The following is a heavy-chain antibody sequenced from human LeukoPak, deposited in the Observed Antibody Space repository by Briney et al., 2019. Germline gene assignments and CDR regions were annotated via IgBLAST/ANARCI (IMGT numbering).Heavy chain of an antibody. CDR1: GFAFYSYS. CDR2: ISSSGSPK. J-gene: IGHJ4*02. V-gene: IGHV3-48*01. D-gene: IGHD2-15*01. Sequence: GGSLRLSCVGTGFAFYSYSLNWIRQAPGKGLEWVSYISSSGSPKFYADSVKGRFTISRDNDKRSLSLQMNSLRAEDTAVYYCAKRYSYFDYWGQGTLVTVSS. CDR3: AKRYSYFDY.